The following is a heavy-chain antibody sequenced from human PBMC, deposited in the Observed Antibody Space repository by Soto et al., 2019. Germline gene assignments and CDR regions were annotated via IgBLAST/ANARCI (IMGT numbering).Heavy chain of an antibody. V-gene: IGHV3-30*18. CDR2: ISYDVSNK. D-gene: IGHD6-13*01. CDR1: GFTFSSYG. J-gene: IGHJ5*02. CDR3: AKYDSSSWYENWFDP. Sequence: QVQLVESGGGVVQPGRSLRLCCAASGFTFSSYGMHWVRQAPGKGLEWVAFISYDVSNKYHADSVKGRFTISRDNSKNTLYLQMNSLRAEDTAVYYCAKYDSSSWYENWFDPWGQGTLVTVSS.